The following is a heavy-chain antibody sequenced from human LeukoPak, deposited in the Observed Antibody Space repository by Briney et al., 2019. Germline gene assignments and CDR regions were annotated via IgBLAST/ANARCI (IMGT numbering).Heavy chain of an antibody. D-gene: IGHD6-13*01. CDR1: GFTFSRFA. J-gene: IGHJ4*02. CDR2: INHSGST. Sequence: GSLRLSCAASGFTFSRFAMSWIRQPPGKGLEWIGEINHSGSTNYNPSLKSRVTISVDTSKNQFSLKLSSVTAADTAVYYCARGGAYSSSWYYWGQGTLVTVSS. CDR3: ARGGAYSSSWYY. V-gene: IGHV4-34*01.